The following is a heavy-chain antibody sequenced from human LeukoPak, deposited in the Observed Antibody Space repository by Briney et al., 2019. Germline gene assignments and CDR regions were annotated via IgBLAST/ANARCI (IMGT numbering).Heavy chain of an antibody. J-gene: IGHJ5*02. CDR3: AAGYCSSTSCYGDWFDP. CDR1: GFTFSSYW. D-gene: IGHD2-2*01. Sequence: GGSPRLSCAASGFTFSSYWMSWVRQAPGKGLEWVANIKQDGSEKYYVDSVKGRFTISRDNAKNSLYLQMNSLRAEDTAVYYCAAGYCSSTSCYGDWFDPWGQGTLVTVSS. V-gene: IGHV3-7*01. CDR2: IKQDGSEK.